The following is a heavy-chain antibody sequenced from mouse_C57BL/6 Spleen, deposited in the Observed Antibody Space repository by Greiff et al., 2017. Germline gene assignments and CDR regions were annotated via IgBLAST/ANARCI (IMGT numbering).Heavy chain of an antibody. Sequence: QVHVKQSGAELARPGASVKLSCKASGYTFTSYGISWVKQRTGQGLEWIGEIYPRSGNTYYNEKFKGKATLTADKSSSTAYMELRSLTSEDSAVYFCARGPPYYSNPWFAYWGQGTLVTVSA. CDR3: ARGPPYYSNPWFAY. CDR1: GYTFTSYG. V-gene: IGHV1-81*01. CDR2: IYPRSGNT. D-gene: IGHD2-5*01. J-gene: IGHJ3*01.